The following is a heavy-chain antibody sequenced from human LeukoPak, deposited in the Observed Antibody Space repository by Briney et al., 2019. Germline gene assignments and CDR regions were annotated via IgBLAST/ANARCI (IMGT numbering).Heavy chain of an antibody. J-gene: IGHJ4*02. CDR2: IYYSGTT. CDR1: GGSISGYY. V-gene: IGHV4-59*01. D-gene: IGHD2-15*01. Sequence: SETLSPTCTVSGGSISGYYWSWVRQPPGKGLEWIGGIYYSGTTNYNPSLKSRVTLPIDASKNQFSLKLSSVTAADTAVYFCARRTCSGNNCYLYHFDYWGQGALVTVSS. CDR3: ARRTCSGNNCYLYHFDY.